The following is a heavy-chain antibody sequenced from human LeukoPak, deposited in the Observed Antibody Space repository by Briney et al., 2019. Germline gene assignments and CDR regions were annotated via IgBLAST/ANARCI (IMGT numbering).Heavy chain of an antibody. V-gene: IGHV4-4*07. CDR2: IWTSGST. J-gene: IGHJ3*02. Sequence: SETLSLTCTVSGGSISSYCWSWIRQPAGKGLEWIGRIWTSGSTNFNPSLKSRVTVSVDTSRNQFSLKLSSVTAADTAVYHCARGRCTSASCNTVDAFDIWGQGTMVTVSS. CDR1: GGSISSYC. D-gene: IGHD2-2*02. CDR3: ARGRCTSASCNTVDAFDI.